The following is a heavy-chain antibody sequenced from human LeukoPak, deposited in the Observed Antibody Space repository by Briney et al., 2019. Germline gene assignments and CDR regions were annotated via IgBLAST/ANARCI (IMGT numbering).Heavy chain of an antibody. CDR3: ARGTPFIDLDDAFDI. CDR2: INWNGGST. J-gene: IGHJ3*02. CDR1: GFTFGDYG. Sequence: PGGSLRLSCAASGFTFGDYGMSWVRQAPGKGLEWVSGINWNGGSTGYADSVKGRFTISRDNAKNSLYLQMNSLRAEDTALYYCARGTPFIDLDDAFDIWGQGTMVTVSS. V-gene: IGHV3-20*04. D-gene: IGHD2-15*01.